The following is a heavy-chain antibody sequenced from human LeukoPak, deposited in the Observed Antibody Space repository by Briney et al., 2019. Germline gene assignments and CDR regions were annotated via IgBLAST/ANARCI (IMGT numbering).Heavy chain of an antibody. V-gene: IGHV1-69*06. Sequence: GASVKVSCKASGGTFSSYAISWVRQAPGQGLEWMGGIIPIFGTANYAQKFQGRVTITADKPTSTAYMELSSLRSEDTAVYYCASFQGNCSSTSCATQNWFDPWGQGTLVTVSS. CDR1: GGTFSSYA. CDR3: ASFQGNCSSTSCATQNWFDP. CDR2: IIPIFGTA. J-gene: IGHJ5*02. D-gene: IGHD2-2*01.